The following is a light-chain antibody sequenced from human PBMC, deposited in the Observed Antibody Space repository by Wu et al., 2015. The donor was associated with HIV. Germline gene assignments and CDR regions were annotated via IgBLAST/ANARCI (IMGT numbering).Light chain of an antibody. CDR3: QRYGTSPKWT. CDR2: SAS. CDR1: QTLGSRY. V-gene: IGKV3-20*01. J-gene: IGKJ1*01. Sequence: EVVMTQSPATLSVSPGERATLSCRASQTLGSRYLAWYQQKPGQAPRLLIYSASSGATGIPDRFSGSGSGTDFTLTISRLEPEDFAVYYCQRYGTSPKWTFGQGTKVEVK.